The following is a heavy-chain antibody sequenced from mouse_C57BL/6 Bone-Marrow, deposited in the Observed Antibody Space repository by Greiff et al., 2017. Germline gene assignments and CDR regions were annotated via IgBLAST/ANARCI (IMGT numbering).Heavy chain of an antibody. CDR3: ARFHYDYDGYDAMDY. V-gene: IGHV1-69*01. D-gene: IGHD2-4*01. J-gene: IGHJ4*01. CDR2: IDPSDSYT. Sequence: QVQLQQPGAELVMPGASVKLSCKASGYTFTSYWMHWVKQRPGQGLEWIGEIDPSDSYTNYNQKFKGKSTLTVDKSSSTAYMRLSSLTSEDSAVYYCARFHYDYDGYDAMDYWGQGTSVTVSS. CDR1: GYTFTSYW.